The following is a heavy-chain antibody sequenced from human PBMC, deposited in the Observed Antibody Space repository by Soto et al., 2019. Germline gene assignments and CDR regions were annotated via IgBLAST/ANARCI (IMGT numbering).Heavy chain of an antibody. V-gene: IGHV4-59*01. CDR2: IYYSGST. J-gene: IGHJ3*02. CDR3: ARVYYDILTGYFIDAFDI. CDR1: RGSINRYY. D-gene: IGHD3-9*01. Sequence: SETLSLTCTVHRGSINRYYWSCIRQPPGKGLEWIGYIYYSGSTNYNPSLKSRVTISVDTSKNQFSLKLSSVTAADTAVYYCARVYYDILTGYFIDAFDIWGQGIMVTVSS.